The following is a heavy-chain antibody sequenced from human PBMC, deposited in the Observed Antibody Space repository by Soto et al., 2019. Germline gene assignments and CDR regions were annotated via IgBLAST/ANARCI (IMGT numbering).Heavy chain of an antibody. CDR1: GFAVSGDY. V-gene: IGHV3-53*01. D-gene: IGHD2-2*01. J-gene: IGHJ6*03. CDR3: ARELVLPAHDDDYYYFYFVV. CDR2: IHTGGAT. Sequence: EVQLVQRGGGLVQPGGSLRLSCVASGFAVSGDYMTWVRQSPGKGLEWVSVIHTGGATYYIDSVRGRFTISKDKTKNTLYLDMTNLRAQAPAVYFCARELVLPAHDDDYYYFYFVVWGEGTTVTVSS.